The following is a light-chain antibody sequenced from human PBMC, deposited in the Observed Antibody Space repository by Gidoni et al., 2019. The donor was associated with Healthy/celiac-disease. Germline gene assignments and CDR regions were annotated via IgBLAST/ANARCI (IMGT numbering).Light chain of an antibody. V-gene: IGKV4-1*01. Sequence: DIVMTKSPESLAVSLGERATINCKSSQSVLYSSNNKNYLAWYQQKPGQPPKLLIYWASTRESGVPDRFSGSGSGTDFTLTISSLQAEDVAVYYCQQYYSTPPTFGQGTKLEIK. CDR1: QSVLYSSNNKNY. CDR3: QQYYSTPPT. J-gene: IGKJ2*01. CDR2: WAS.